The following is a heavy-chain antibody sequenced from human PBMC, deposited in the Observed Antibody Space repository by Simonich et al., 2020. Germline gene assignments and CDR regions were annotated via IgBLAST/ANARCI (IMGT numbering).Heavy chain of an antibody. D-gene: IGHD6-6*01. CDR1: GFTFSSYE. Sequence: EVQLVESGGGLVQPGGSLRLSCAASGFTFSSYEMNWVRQSPVKGLEWVSYISSSGSTIYYANSEKGRFTISRDNAKNSLYLQMNSLRAEDTAVYYCARDFRLQLVEIGTYYYYGMDVWGQGTTVTVSS. CDR2: ISSSGSTI. V-gene: IGHV3-48*03. J-gene: IGHJ6*02. CDR3: ARDFRLQLVEIGTYYYYGMDV.